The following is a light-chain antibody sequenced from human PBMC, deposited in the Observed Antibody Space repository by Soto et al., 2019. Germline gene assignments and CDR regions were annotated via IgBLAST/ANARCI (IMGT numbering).Light chain of an antibody. V-gene: IGLV2-8*01. CDR3: SSYAGSNNYV. CDR1: SSDVGSYNR. J-gene: IGLJ1*01. Sequence: QSALTQPPSVSGSPGQSVTISCTGTSSDVGSYNRVSWYQQPPGTAPKVMIYEVSKRPSGVPDRFSGSKSGNTASLTVSGLQAEDEADYYCSSYAGSNNYVFGSGTKLTVL. CDR2: EVS.